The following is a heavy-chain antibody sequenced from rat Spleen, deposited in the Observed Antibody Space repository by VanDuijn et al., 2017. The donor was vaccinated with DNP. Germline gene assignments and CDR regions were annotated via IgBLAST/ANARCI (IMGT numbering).Heavy chain of an antibody. CDR2: ITYDGSRT. V-gene: IGHV5S10*01. Sequence: EVQLVESGGDFVQPGRSLRLSCAASGFTFSAYNMAWVRQAPKKALEWVATITYDGSRTYYRDSVKGRFTISRDNAKSTLYLQMDSLRSEDTAAYYCATLGGMDAWGQGTSVTVSS. J-gene: IGHJ4*01. CDR1: GFTFSAYN. CDR3: ATLGGMDA. D-gene: IGHD1-11*01.